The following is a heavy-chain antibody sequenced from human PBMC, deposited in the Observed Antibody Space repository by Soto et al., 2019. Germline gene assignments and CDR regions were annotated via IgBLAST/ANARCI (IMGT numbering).Heavy chain of an antibody. CDR3: ARAGFLEWLLFQNYYYYYYMDV. D-gene: IGHD3-3*01. CDR1: GYTFTSYD. Sequence: EASVKVSCKASGYTFTSYDINWVRQATGQGLEWMGWMNPNSGNTGYAQKFQGRVTMTRNTSISTAYMELSSLRSEDTAVYYCARAGFLEWLLFQNYYYYYYMDVWGKGTTVTVSS. J-gene: IGHJ6*03. CDR2: MNPNSGNT. V-gene: IGHV1-8*01.